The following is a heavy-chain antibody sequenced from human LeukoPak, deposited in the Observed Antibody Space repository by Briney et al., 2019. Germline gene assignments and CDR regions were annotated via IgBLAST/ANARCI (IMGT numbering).Heavy chain of an antibody. V-gene: IGHV4-39*01. CDR3: ARHVGGIAARSDY. D-gene: IGHD6-6*01. Sequence: SETLSLTCTVSGGSISSSSYYWGWIRQPPGKGLEWIGSIYYSGSTYYNPSLKSRVTISVDTSKNQFSLKLSSVTAADTAVYYCARHVGGIAARSDYWGQGTLVTVSS. CDR2: IYYSGST. CDR1: GGSISSSSYY. J-gene: IGHJ4*02.